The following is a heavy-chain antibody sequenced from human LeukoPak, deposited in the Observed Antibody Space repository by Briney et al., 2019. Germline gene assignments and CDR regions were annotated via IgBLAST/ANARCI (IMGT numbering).Heavy chain of an antibody. Sequence: ASVKVSCKASGGTFSSYAISWVRQAPGQGLEWMGGIIPIFGTANYAQKFQGRVTITADESTSTAYMELSSLRSEDTAVYYCASRPHSSSWYRYYYYGMDVWGQGTTVTVSS. D-gene: IGHD6-13*01. V-gene: IGHV1-69*01. CDR2: IIPIFGTA. J-gene: IGHJ6*02. CDR3: ASRPHSSSWYRYYYYGMDV. CDR1: GGTFSSYA.